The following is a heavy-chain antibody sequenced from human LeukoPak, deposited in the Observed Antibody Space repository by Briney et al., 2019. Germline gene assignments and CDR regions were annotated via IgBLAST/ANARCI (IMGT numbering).Heavy chain of an antibody. D-gene: IGHD6-6*01. V-gene: IGHV1-69*02. J-gene: IGHJ4*02. CDR1: GGTFISYT. CDR3: ARSSSSGPFDY. CDR2: TIPILGIA. Sequence: SVKVSCKASGGTFISYTISWVRQAPGQGLEWMGRTIPILGIANYAQKFQGRVTITADKSTSTAYMELSSLRSEDTAVYYCARSSSSGPFDYWGQGTLVTVSS.